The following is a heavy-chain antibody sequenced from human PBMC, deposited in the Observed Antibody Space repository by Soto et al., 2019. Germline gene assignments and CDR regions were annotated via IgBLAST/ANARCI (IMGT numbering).Heavy chain of an antibody. D-gene: IGHD2-21*02. J-gene: IGHJ3*01. CDR2: THIDGSST. V-gene: IGHV3-74*01. Sequence: PGGSLRLSCAASGFTFSYYWMHWVRQAPGQGLVWVSRTHIDGSSTTYADSVKGRFTISRDNAKNTLYLQMNSLRAEDTAVYYCARGDRGAFDLWGQGTMVTVSS. CDR1: GFTFSYYW. CDR3: ARGDRGAFDL.